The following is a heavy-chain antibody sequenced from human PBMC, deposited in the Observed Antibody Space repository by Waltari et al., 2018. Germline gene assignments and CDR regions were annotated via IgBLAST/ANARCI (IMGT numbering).Heavy chain of an antibody. Sequence: QVQLQESGPGLVKPSETLSLTCTVSGYSISSGYYWGWIRQPPGKGLEWIGSIYHSGGTYYNPSLKSRVTISVDTSKNQFSLKLSSVTAADTAVYYCATSGHYYYGSGAGGNWFDPWGQGTLVTVSS. CDR2: IYHSGGT. CDR3: ATSGHYYYGSGAGGNWFDP. V-gene: IGHV4-38-2*02. D-gene: IGHD3-10*01. J-gene: IGHJ5*02. CDR1: GYSISSGYY.